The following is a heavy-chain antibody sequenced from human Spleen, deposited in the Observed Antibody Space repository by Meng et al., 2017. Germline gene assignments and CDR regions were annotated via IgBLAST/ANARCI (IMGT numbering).Heavy chain of an antibody. CDR1: GFTFSNSA. D-gene: IGHD4-11*01. V-gene: IGHV3-23*01. CDR2: ISDGGGST. J-gene: IGHJ6*02. Sequence: GESLKISCAASGFTFSNSAMSWVRQAPGKGLEWVSVISDGGGSTDYADSVKGRFTISRDNSKNTLYLQMNSLRAEDTAVYYCAKPIYSKSYYYGMDVWGQGTTVTVSS. CDR3: AKPIYSKSYYYGMDV.